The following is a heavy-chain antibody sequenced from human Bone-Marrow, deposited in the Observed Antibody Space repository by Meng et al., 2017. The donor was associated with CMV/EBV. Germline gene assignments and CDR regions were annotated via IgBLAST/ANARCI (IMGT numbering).Heavy chain of an antibody. CDR1: GFTFSSYW. CDR2: INSDGSST. J-gene: IGHJ6*02. D-gene: IGHD2-15*01. CDR3: AKDLSFECSGGSCYSIGVYYYYGMDV. Sequence: GESLKISCAASGFTFSSYWMHWVRQAPGKGLVWVSRINSDGSSTSYADSVKGRFTISRDNAKNTLYLQMNSLRAEDTAVYYCAKDLSFECSGGSCYSIGVYYYYGMDVWGQGTTVTVSS. V-gene: IGHV3-74*01.